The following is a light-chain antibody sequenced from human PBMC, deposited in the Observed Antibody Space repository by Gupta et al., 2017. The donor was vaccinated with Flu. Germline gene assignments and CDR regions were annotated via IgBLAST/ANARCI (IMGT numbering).Light chain of an antibody. V-gene: IGKV3-20*01. CDR2: GAS. J-gene: IGKJ1*01. CDR3: QQYGNSPT. Sequence: EIVLTQSPGTLSLSTGERATLSCRASQSISSTYLAWYQQKPGQAPRLLIYGASSRATGIPDRFSGSGSGTDFTLTISRLEPEDFAVYYCQQYGNSPTFGPGTKVEIK. CDR1: QSISSTY.